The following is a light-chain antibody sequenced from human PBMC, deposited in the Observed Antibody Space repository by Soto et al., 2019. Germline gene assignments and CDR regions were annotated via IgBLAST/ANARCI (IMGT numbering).Light chain of an antibody. V-gene: IGKV3-20*01. CDR2: AAS. J-gene: IGKJ3*01. CDR1: QTINNRY. CDR3: HHYDNSPPFP. Sequence: EIVLTQPPGTLSLSPGERAILSCRASQTINNRYLAWYQQTPGRAPRLLIHAASSRAAGIPDRFSGSGSGTDFTLTINRLEPEDFAVYYCHHYDNSPPFPFGPGTTVDI.